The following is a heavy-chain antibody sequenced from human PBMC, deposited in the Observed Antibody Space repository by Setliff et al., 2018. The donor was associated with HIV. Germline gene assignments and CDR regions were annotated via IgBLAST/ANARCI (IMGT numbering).Heavy chain of an antibody. CDR2: INHSGST. CDR3: ARQFGSGFYFDY. J-gene: IGHJ4*02. CDR1: GESFSGYY. D-gene: IGHD3-22*01. Sequence: KASETLSLTCAVYGESFSGYYWSWIRQSPGEGLEWLGGINHSGSTNHNPSLKSRVAISVDTSKNQFSLKLTSVTAADTALYFCARQFGSGFYFDYWGRGTLVTV. V-gene: IGHV4-34*01.